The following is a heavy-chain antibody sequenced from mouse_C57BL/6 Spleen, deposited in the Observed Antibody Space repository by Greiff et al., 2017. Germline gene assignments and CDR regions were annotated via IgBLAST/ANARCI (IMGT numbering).Heavy chain of an antibody. CDR2: FDPSDSET. CDR1: GYTFTSYW. J-gene: IGHJ2*01. Sequence: VQLQQSGPELVKPGASVKLSCKASGYTFTSYWMPWVKQRPIQGLEWIGYFDPSDSETHYNQKFKDKATLTVDKSSNTAYMQLSSLTSEDSAIYYCASGLLLDFWRRGTTLTVSS. V-gene: IGHV1-52*01. CDR3: ASGLLLDF. D-gene: IGHD2-10*01.